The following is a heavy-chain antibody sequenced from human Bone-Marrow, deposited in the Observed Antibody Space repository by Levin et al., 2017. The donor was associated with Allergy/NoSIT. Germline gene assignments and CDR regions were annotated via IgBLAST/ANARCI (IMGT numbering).Heavy chain of an antibody. J-gene: IGHJ6*02. CDR1: GFPFSSYS. CDR2: ISSSSSYI. V-gene: IGHV3-21*01. CDR3: AREGGERGYSGYERPYYYDGMDV. Sequence: LSLTCAASGFPFSSYSMNWVRQAPGKGLEWVSSISSSSSYIYYADSVKGRFTISRDNAKNSLYLQMNSLRAEDTAVYYCAREGGERGYSGYERPYYYDGMDVWGQGTTVTVSS. D-gene: IGHD5-12*01.